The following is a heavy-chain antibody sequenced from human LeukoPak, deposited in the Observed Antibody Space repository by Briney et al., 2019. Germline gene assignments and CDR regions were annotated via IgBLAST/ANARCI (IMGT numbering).Heavy chain of an antibody. CDR3: LNFIASTIMNY. D-gene: IGHD5/OR15-5a*01. J-gene: IGHJ4*02. CDR1: GDSITSSSYY. Sequence: PSETLSLTCTVSGDSITSSSYYWGWIRQPPGKGLEWIGTISHGGNTYYNPSLKSRVSISGDTSKTQFSLTLSSVTAADTAVYYCLNFIASTIMNYWGQGALVIVSS. V-gene: IGHV4-39*07. CDR2: ISHGGNT.